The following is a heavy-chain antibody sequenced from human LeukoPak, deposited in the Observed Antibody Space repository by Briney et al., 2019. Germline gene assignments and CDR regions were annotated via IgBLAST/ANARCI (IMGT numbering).Heavy chain of an antibody. D-gene: IGHD6-13*01. J-gene: IGHJ4*02. CDR3: AKGGRYSSSWYYFDY. CDR1: GFTFSSYA. V-gene: IGHV3-23*01. CDR2: IGGSGGST. Sequence: PGGSLRLSCAASGFTFSSYAMSWVRQAPGKGLEWVSAIGGSGGSTYYADSVKGRFTISRDNSKNTLYLQMNSLRAEDTAVYYCAKGGRYSSSWYYFDYWGQGTLVTVSS.